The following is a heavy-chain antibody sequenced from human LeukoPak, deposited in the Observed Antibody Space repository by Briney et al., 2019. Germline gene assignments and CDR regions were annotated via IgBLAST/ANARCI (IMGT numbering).Heavy chain of an antibody. D-gene: IGHD3-3*01. CDR2: MSNDGSIK. CDR1: GFTFSEYT. CDR3: ARGVPYDSWSGPHYSDY. J-gene: IGHJ4*02. V-gene: IGHV3-30-3*01. Sequence: AGGSLRLSCAASGFTFSEYTVHWVRQAPGKGLEWVAVMSNDGSIKKYANSVKGRFTISRDNSKNTLYLQMDSLRAEDTAVYYCARGVPYDSWSGPHYSDYWGQGTLVTVSS.